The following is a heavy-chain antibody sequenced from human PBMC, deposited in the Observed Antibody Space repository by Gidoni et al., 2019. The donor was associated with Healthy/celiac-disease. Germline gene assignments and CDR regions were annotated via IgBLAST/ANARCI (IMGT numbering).Heavy chain of an antibody. D-gene: IGHD2-21*02. J-gene: IGHJ4*02. CDR2: ISGDGGST. CDR3: AKDAAYCGGDCYSYFDY. Sequence: EVQLVESGGCVVQPGGSLRLSCAASGFTFDDYAMHWVRQAPGKGLEWVSLISGDGGSTYDADSVKGRFTISRDNSKNSLYLQMNSLRTEDTAVYYCAKDAAYCGGDCYSYFDYWGQGTLVTVSS. CDR1: GFTFDDYA. V-gene: IGHV3-43*02.